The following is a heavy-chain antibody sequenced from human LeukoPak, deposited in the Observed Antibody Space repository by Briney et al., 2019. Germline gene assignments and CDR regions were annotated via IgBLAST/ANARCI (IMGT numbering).Heavy chain of an antibody. D-gene: IGHD6-19*01. CDR1: GFTFDDYA. J-gene: IGHJ6*03. Sequence: PGRSLRLSCAASGFTFDDYAMHWVRQAPGKGLEWVSGISWNSGSIGYADSVKGRFTISRDHAKNSLYLQMNSLRAEDMALYYCAKSGYSSGWDYYYYYYMDVWGKGTTVTVSS. CDR2: ISWNSGSI. V-gene: IGHV3-9*03. CDR3: AKSGYSSGWDYYYYYYMDV.